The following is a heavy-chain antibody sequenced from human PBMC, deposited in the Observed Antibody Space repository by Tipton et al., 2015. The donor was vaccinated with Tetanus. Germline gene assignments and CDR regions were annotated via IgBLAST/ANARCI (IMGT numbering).Heavy chain of an antibody. CDR3: ARDFVFSTVARPSFDF. CDR2: ITPIFGTT. D-gene: IGHD2/OR15-2a*01. CDR1: GGTFTNYA. J-gene: IGHJ4*02. Sequence: QLVQSGAEMKKPGSSVKVSCKASGGTFTNYALSWVRQAPGQGLEWVGGITPIFGTTNSAPKFQGRVTMTTDTSTSTAYMELRSLRSEDTAVYFCARDFVFSTVARPSFDFWGQGSQVSVSS. V-gene: IGHV1-69*06.